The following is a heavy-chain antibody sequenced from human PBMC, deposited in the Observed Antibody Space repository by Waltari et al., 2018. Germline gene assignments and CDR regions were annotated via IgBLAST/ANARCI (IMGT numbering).Heavy chain of an antibody. J-gene: IGHJ4*02. V-gene: IGHV1-69*08. CDR1: GGTFSSYA. CDR2: IIPIFGTA. Sequence: QVQLVQSGAEVKKPGSSVKVSCKASGGTFSSYAISWVRQAPGQGLEWMGRIIPIFGTANYAQKFQGRVTITADKSTSTAYMELSSLRSEDTAVYYCARDPWSGSSGSYSGFDYWGQGTLVTVSS. D-gene: IGHD1-26*01. CDR3: ARDPWSGSSGSYSGFDY.